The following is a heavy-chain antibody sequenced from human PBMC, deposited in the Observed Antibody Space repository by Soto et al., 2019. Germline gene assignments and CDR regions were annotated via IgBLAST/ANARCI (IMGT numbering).Heavy chain of an antibody. CDR2: IHYSGST. Sequence: QVLLQESGPGLVKPSETLSLTCTVSGGSISSHYWSWIRQPPGKGLEWIGHIHYSGSTKYNPSLESRVTIAVDTSKSQFSLKLSSVTAADTAIYYCASVLVEIVITTEGPFFDYWGQGTLATVSS. CDR1: GGSISSHY. D-gene: IGHD3-16*01. V-gene: IGHV4-59*11. J-gene: IGHJ4*02. CDR3: ASVLVEIVITTEGPFFDY.